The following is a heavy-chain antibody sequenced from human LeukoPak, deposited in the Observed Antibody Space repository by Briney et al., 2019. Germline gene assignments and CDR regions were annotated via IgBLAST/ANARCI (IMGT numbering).Heavy chain of an antibody. V-gene: IGHV4-59*01. Sequence: SETLSLTCTVSGGSISSYYWSWIRQPPGKGLEWIGYIYYSESTNYNSSLRSRVTISVDTSKNQFSLKLRSVTAADTAVYYCARVTGYMIEDYFDYWGQGTLVTVSS. CDR3: ARVTGYMIEDYFDY. CDR2: IYYSEST. J-gene: IGHJ4*02. D-gene: IGHD3-22*01. CDR1: GGSISSYY.